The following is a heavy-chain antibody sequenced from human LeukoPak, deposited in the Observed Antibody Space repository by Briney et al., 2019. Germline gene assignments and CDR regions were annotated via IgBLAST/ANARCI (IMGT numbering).Heavy chain of an antibody. CDR1: GYSCTTYW. V-gene: IGHV5-10-1*01. D-gene: IGHD3-10*01. CDR2: IDPSDSYT. CDR3: ALLSDNGSGGYSHDS. Sequence: AESLRIYCKGSGYSCTTYWICWVRQMPGKGLEWMGTIDPSDSYTKYSPSFQGLVTLSADKSISSAYLQWSSPVASDTAIPGSALLSDNGSGGYSHDSWGQGTLVTVSS. J-gene: IGHJ4*02.